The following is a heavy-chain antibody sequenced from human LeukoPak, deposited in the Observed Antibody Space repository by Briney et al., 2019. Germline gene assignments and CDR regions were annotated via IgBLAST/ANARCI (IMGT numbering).Heavy chain of an antibody. V-gene: IGHV1-46*01. J-gene: IGHJ6*02. CDR2: INPSGGST. Sequence: ASVKVSCKASGYTFTSYYMHWVRQAPGQGLEWMGIINPSGGSTSYAQKFQGRVTMTRDTSTSTVYMELSSLRSEDTAVYYCARDRPLYYYDSSGYFYYYYGMDVWGQGTTVTVSS. CDR1: GYTFTSYY. CDR3: ARDRPLYYYDSSGYFYYYYGMDV. D-gene: IGHD3-22*01.